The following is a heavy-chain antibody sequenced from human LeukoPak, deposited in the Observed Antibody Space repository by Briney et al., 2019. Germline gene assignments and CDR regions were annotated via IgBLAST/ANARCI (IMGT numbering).Heavy chain of an antibody. CDR3: AKGRTGNFDY. V-gene: IGHV3-23*01. J-gene: IGHJ4*02. Sequence: GGSLRLSCAASGLTLSSFAMSWVRQAPGKGLEWVSASAGGSTFYADSVKGRFTISRDNSKSTLFLQMSSLRAEDTAVYYCAKGRTGNFDYWGQGTLVTVSS. CDR2: SAGGST. D-gene: IGHD3/OR15-3a*01. CDR1: GLTLSSFA.